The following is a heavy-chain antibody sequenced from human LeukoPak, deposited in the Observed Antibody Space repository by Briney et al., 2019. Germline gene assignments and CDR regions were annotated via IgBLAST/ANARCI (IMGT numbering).Heavy chain of an antibody. Sequence: GGSLRLSCAASGFTFSSCAMSWVRQAPGKGLEWVSAISGSGANTYYVDSVKGRFTISRDNSKNTLYLEMSSLRSDDTAVYYCAKESQTYYDIMTRYPNYYFDYWGQGTLVTVSS. CDR3: AKESQTYYDIMTRYPNYYFDY. J-gene: IGHJ4*02. CDR2: ISGSGANT. D-gene: IGHD3-9*01. CDR1: GFTFSSCA. V-gene: IGHV3-23*01.